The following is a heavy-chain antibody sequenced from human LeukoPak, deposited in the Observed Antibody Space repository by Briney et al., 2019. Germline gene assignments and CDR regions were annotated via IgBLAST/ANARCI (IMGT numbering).Heavy chain of an antibody. J-gene: IGHJ4*02. CDR1: GFTLSGYW. Sequence: GGSLRLSCAASGFTLSGYWMTWVRQGPGKGLEWVANINRDGGQRSYVDSVKGRFAISRDNAKNSLYLQMSSLKTEDTAVYYCARDLPPGSSGWYLGYWGQGTLVTVSS. D-gene: IGHD6-19*01. CDR3: ARDLPPGSSGWYLGY. V-gene: IGHV3-7*01. CDR2: INRDGGQR.